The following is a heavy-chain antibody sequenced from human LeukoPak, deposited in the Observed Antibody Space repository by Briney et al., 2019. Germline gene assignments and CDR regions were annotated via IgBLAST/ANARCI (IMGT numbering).Heavy chain of an antibody. CDR1: GFIFSNYY. V-gene: IGHV3-74*01. Sequence: AGGSLRLSCAASGFIFSNYYMHWVRQAPGKGLVWVSHINSDGNNINYADSVKCRVTISRDNAKKTPYPQMNSLRVEDTALYYCGRGKSPAAVDDWGQGTLVTVPS. CDR2: INSDGNNI. J-gene: IGHJ4*02. CDR3: GRGKSPAAVDD. D-gene: IGHD2-2*01.